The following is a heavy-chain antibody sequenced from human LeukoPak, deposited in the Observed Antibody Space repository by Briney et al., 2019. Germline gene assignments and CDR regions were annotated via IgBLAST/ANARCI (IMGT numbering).Heavy chain of an antibody. CDR1: GFTFSSYA. J-gene: IGHJ4*02. Sequence: GSLRLSCAASGFTFSSYAMSWVRQAPGKGLEWVSGFSGSGGSTYYADSVQGRFTISRDNSKNTLYLQMNSLRAEDTAVYYCAKGKKGLWFGEFGYWGQGTLVTVSS. V-gene: IGHV3-23*01. D-gene: IGHD3-10*01. CDR2: FSGSGGST. CDR3: AKGKKGLWFGEFGY.